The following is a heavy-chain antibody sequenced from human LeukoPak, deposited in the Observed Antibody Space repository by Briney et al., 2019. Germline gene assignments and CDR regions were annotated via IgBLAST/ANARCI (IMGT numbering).Heavy chain of an antibody. V-gene: IGHV4-4*02. CDR3: TRESGAFSPFGF. Sequence: SETLSLTCAVSGGSITTTNWWSWVRQPPGKGLEWIGEVHLNGATNYNPSLESRFSMSIDKSNNYLSLEVTSVTAADTAMYYCTRESGAFSPFGFWGQGTLVTVSS. CDR1: GGSITTTNW. CDR2: VHLNGAT. J-gene: IGHJ4*02. D-gene: IGHD1-26*01.